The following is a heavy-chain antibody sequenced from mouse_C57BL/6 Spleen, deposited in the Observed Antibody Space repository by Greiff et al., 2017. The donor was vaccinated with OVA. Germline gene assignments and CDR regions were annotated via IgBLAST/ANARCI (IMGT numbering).Heavy chain of an antibody. J-gene: IGHJ3*01. CDR3: ARTTVVAPGAY. D-gene: IGHD1-1*01. CDR2: ISSGSSTI. V-gene: IGHV5-17*01. Sequence: EVKVVESGGGLVKPGGSLKLSCAASGFTFSDYGMHWVRQAPEKGLEWVAYISSGSSTIYYADTVKGRFTISRDNAKNTLFLQMTSLRSEDTAMYYCARTTVVAPGAYWGQGTLVTVSA. CDR1: GFTFSDYG.